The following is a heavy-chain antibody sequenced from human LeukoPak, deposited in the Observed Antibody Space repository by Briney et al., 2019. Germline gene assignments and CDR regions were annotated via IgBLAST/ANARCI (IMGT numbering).Heavy chain of an antibody. CDR1: GGSISSSSYY. J-gene: IGHJ3*02. Sequence: SETLSLTCTVSGGSISSSSYYWGWIRQPPGKGLEWIGSIYYSGSTYYNPSLKSRVTISVDTSKNQFSLKLSSVTAADTAVYYCAREAYAFDIWGQGTMVTVSS. CDR3: AREAYAFDI. CDR2: IYYSGST. V-gene: IGHV4-39*07.